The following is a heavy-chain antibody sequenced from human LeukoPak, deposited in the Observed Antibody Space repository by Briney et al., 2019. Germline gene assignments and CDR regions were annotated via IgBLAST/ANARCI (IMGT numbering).Heavy chain of an antibody. CDR2: VHDSRRA. CDR3: ARGSYPDPFDI. D-gene: IGHD2-21*01. V-gene: IGHV4-59*01. Sequence: SETLSLTCSVSGGSISGKYWSWIGHSPGKGLEWIANVHDSRRANYNPSLKSRVTISLDTSKSQFSLKLSSISAADTAVYYCARGSYPDPFDIWGQGTMVTVSS. J-gene: IGHJ3*02. CDR1: GGSISGKY.